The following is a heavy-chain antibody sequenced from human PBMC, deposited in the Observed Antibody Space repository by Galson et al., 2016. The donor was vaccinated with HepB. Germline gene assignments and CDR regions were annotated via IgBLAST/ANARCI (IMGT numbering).Heavy chain of an antibody. Sequence: SETLSLTCAVSGGSFDGYFWNWIRQPPGKGLEWIGEITHSGSTNYNPSLAGRVTISVGMSTDLFSLKVTSLTAADTAVYYCARAGLGTKASFDSWGQGTLVAVSS. CDR1: GGSFDGYF. CDR3: ARAGLGTKASFDS. CDR2: ITHSGST. D-gene: IGHD1-7*01. J-gene: IGHJ4*02. V-gene: IGHV4-34*01.